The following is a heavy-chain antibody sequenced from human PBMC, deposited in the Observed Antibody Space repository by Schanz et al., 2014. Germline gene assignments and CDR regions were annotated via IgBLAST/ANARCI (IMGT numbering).Heavy chain of an antibody. Sequence: QVQLVQSEAEVKKPGSSVKVSCKASGGTFSSYSISWVRQAPGQGLEWMGRIIPILGIANYAQKFQGRVTNTADKSTSTAYMDLSSLRPEDAAVYDCARSNYYDNSDYYNSFDYWGQGTLVTVSS. CDR2: IIPILGIA. CDR1: GGTFSSYS. J-gene: IGHJ4*02. D-gene: IGHD3-22*01. V-gene: IGHV1-69*02. CDR3: ARSNYYDNSDYYNSFDY.